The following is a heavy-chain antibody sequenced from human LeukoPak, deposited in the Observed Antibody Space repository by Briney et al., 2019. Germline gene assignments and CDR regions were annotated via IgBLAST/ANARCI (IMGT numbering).Heavy chain of an antibody. CDR3: ARVGFCSGGTCPYYFDQ. CDR2: IDPNSDGT. Sequence: ASVKVSSMTSGYTFTYYYMHWVRQAPGQRLEWMAWIDPNSDGTNSAQKFQGRVTMTRDTSISTAYLELSRLRSDDAAVYYCARVGFCSGGTCPYYFDQWGQGTLVTVSS. CDR1: GYTFTYYY. D-gene: IGHD2-15*01. J-gene: IGHJ4*02. V-gene: IGHV1-2*02.